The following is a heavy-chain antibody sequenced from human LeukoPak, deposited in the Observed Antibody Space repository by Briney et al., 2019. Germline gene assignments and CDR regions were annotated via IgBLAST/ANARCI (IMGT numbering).Heavy chain of an antibody. D-gene: IGHD1-26*01. J-gene: IGHJ4*02. CDR2: IIPIFGTA. CDR3: ASPEVGSTDPTLDY. CDR1: GGTFSSYA. Sequence: SVKVSCKASGGTFSSYAISWVRQAPGQGLEWMGGIIPIFGTANYAQKLQGRVTITTDESTSTAYMELSSLRSEDTAVYYCASPEVGSTDPTLDYWGQGTLVAVSS. V-gene: IGHV1-69*05.